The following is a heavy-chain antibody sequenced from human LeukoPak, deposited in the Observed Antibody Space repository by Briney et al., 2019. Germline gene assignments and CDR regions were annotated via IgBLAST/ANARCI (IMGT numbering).Heavy chain of an antibody. J-gene: IGHJ4*02. CDR2: ISYDGSNK. CDR3: AKRGRPTVVTRDTTHFDY. Sequence: PGGSLRLSCAASGFTFSSYGMHWVRQAPGKGLEGVAVISYDGSNKYYADSVKARFTISRDNSKNTLYLQMNSLRAEDTAVYYCAKRGRPTVVTRDTTHFDYWGQGTLVTVSS. V-gene: IGHV3-30*18. D-gene: IGHD4-23*01. CDR1: GFTFSSYG.